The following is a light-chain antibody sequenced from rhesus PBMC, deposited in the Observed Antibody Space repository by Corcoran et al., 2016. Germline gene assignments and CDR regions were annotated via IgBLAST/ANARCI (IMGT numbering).Light chain of an antibody. CDR3: SSYAGSNTYI. Sequence: QSALTQPPSVSKSLGQSVTISCTGTSSDIGGYNDVSWYQQHPGTAPRLLFYDVSKRPSGVSDRFSGSKSGNTASLTISGLQAEDEADYYCSSYAGSNTYIFGAGTRLTVL. CDR2: DVS. CDR1: SSDIGGYND. V-gene: IGLV2S9*01. J-gene: IGLJ1*01.